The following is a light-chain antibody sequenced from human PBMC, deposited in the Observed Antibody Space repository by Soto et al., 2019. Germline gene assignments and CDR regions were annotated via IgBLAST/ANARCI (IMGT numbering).Light chain of an antibody. CDR1: ESTNNY. Sequence: EIVMTKSPGTLSVSPGERATPSCRASESTNNYLAWYQQKPGQAPRLLIDGASTRAAGIPPRFSGSGSGTELTLTISSLQSEDFAVYYCQQYHNWPPWTFGQGTKVDIK. CDR3: QQYHNWPPWT. V-gene: IGKV3-15*01. CDR2: GAS. J-gene: IGKJ1*01.